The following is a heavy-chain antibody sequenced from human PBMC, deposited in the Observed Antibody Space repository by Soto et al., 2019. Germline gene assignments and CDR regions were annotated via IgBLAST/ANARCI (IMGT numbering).Heavy chain of an antibody. V-gene: IGHV3-30*04. CDR1: GFTFTDYG. Sequence: QVQLVESGGGVVQPGRSLRLSCAASGFTFTDYGLHWVRQAPDKGLEWVAVLLYNGYTQYYADSVKGRFTISGDNSKNTMYLQIDSLQPEDTAVYYCARAPKLSSWPYYFDYWGLGTLVAVSS. CDR2: LLYNGYTQ. J-gene: IGHJ4*02. D-gene: IGHD6-13*01. CDR3: ARAPKLSSWPYYFDY.